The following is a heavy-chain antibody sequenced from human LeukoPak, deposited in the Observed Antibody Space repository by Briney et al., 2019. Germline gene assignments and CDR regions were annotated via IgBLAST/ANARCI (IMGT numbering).Heavy chain of an antibody. J-gene: IGHJ1*01. D-gene: IGHD2-15*01. Sequence: GGSLRLSCAASGFTFDDYAMHWVRHAPGKGLEWVSAISGSGGSTYYADSVKGRFTISRDNSKNTLSLQMNSLRAEDTALYYCAKTPPGGYFQDWGQGTLVTVFS. V-gene: IGHV3-23*01. CDR1: GFTFDDYA. CDR2: ISGSGGST. CDR3: AKTPPGGYFQD.